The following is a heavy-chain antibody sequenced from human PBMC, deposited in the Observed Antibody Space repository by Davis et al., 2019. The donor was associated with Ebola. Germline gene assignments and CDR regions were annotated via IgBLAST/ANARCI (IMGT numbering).Heavy chain of an antibody. CDR2: INHGGST. CDR3: ARGDGDIVVVPGHYYYYMDV. J-gene: IGHJ6*03. D-gene: IGHD2-2*01. V-gene: IGHV4-34*01. Sequence: PSETLSLTFAVYGGSFSGYYWSWIRQPPGKVLEWIGDINHGGSTNYNPSLKSRVTISVDTSKNQFSLKLSSVTAADTAMYYCARGDGDIVVVPGHYYYYMDVWGKGTTVTVSS. CDR1: GGSFSGYY.